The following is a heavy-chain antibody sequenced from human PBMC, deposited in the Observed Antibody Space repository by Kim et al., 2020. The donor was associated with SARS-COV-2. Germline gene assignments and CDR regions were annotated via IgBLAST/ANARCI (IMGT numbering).Heavy chain of an antibody. CDR2: NQK. V-gene: IGHV3-7*04. Sequence: NQKYYVDSAKGRFTISRDNAKNSVYLQMNSLRGEDTAVYYCARGRGVDYWGQGTLVTVSS. J-gene: IGHJ4*02. CDR3: ARGRGVDY.